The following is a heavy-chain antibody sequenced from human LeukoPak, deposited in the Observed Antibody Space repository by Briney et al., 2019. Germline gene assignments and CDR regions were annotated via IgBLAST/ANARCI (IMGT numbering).Heavy chain of an antibody. Sequence: PGGSLRLSCAASGFTFSSYGMHWVRQAPGKGLEWVAVISYDGSNKYYADSVKGRFTISRDNSKNTLYLQMNSLRAEDTAVYYCARDYDILTGYPYYYYYYMDVWGKGTTVTVSS. V-gene: IGHV3-30*03. CDR1: GFTFSSYG. CDR2: ISYDGSNK. D-gene: IGHD3-9*01. CDR3: ARDYDILTGYPYYYYYYMDV. J-gene: IGHJ6*03.